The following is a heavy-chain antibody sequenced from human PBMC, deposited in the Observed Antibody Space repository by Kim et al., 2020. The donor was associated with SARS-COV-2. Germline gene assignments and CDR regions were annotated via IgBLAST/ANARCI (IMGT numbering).Heavy chain of an antibody. CDR1: GFTFSSYG. D-gene: IGHD2-15*01. V-gene: IGHV3-33*01. CDR2: IWYDGSNK. J-gene: IGHJ4*02. CDR3: ARSVVVVIAAADY. Sequence: GGSLRLSCVASGFTFSSYGMHWVRQAPGKGLEWVAVIWYDGSNKYYADSVKGRFTISRDNSKNTLYLQMNSLRAEDTAVYYCARSVVVVIAAADYWGQGTLVTVSS.